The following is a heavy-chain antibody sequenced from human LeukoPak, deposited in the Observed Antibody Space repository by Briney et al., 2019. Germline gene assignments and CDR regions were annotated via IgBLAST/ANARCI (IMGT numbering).Heavy chain of an antibody. CDR1: ANTLGYY. Sequence: GASVKVSCKASANTLGYYIHWVRQAPGQGLEWMGWINPNSGGTNYAQKFQGRVTMTRDTSISTAFMELSRLRSDDTAVYYCARDLSITMVRAPFYWGPGTPVTASS. D-gene: IGHD3-10*01. J-gene: IGHJ4*02. CDR3: ARDLSITMVRAPFY. CDR2: INPNSGGT. V-gene: IGHV1-2*02.